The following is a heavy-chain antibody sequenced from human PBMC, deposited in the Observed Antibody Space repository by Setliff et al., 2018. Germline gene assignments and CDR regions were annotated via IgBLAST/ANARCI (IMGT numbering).Heavy chain of an antibody. D-gene: IGHD3-10*01. Sequence: ASVKVSCKASGYTFTSYAMHWVRQAPGQRLEWMGWINAGNGNTKYSQKFQGRVTITRDTSASTAYMELSSLRSEDTAVYYCARDRTSGFGELLLIDYWGQGTLVTVSS. CDR2: INAGNGNT. V-gene: IGHV1-3*01. CDR1: GYTFTSYA. CDR3: ARDRTSGFGELLLIDY. J-gene: IGHJ4*02.